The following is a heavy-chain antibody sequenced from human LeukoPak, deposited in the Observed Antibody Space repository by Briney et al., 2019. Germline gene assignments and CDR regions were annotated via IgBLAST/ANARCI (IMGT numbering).Heavy chain of an antibody. V-gene: IGHV3-15*01. CDR2: IKSETDGGTT. J-gene: IGHJ4*02. CDR1: RFTFSNAW. Sequence: AGGSLRLSCAASRFTFSNAWMSWVRQAPGKGLEWVGRIKSETDGGTTDYAAPVKGRFTISRDDSKNTLYLQMNSLKTEDTAVYYCTFGTDFWSGYLHWGQGTLVTVSS. CDR3: TFGTDFWSGYLH. D-gene: IGHD3-3*01.